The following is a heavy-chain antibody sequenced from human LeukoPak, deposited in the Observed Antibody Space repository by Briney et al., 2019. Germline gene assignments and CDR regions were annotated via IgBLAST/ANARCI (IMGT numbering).Heavy chain of an antibody. CDR3: ARDLPHPGIAVADPTY. D-gene: IGHD6-19*01. V-gene: IGHV1-46*01. CDR1: GYTFTSYY. J-gene: IGHJ4*02. Sequence: VASVKVSCKASGYTFTSYYMHWVRQGPGQGVEWMGIINPSGGATTYAQKFQGRVTMTRDTSTSTVYMELSSLRFEDTAVYYCARDLPHPGIAVADPTYWGQGTLVTVSS. CDR2: INPSGGAT.